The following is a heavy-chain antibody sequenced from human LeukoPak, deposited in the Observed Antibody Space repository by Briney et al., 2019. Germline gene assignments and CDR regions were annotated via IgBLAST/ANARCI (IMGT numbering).Heavy chain of an antibody. J-gene: IGHJ4*02. D-gene: IGHD4-23*01. CDR3: ARGLMRDYSGTWYMHHFDY. V-gene: IGHV1-18*01. Sequence: GASVKVSCKASGYTFTNYGISWVRQAPGQGLEWMGWISAHNGNTKYAQKFQGRVTMNTDTMTTDTSTITAYMELRSLRSDDTAMYYCARGLMRDYSGTWYMHHFDYWGQGTLVTVSS. CDR2: ISAHNGNT. CDR1: GYTFTNYG.